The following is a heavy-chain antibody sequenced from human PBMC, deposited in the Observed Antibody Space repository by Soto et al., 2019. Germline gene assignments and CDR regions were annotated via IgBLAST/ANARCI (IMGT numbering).Heavy chain of an antibody. CDR2: INSDGSST. CDR1: GFTFSSYW. D-gene: IGHD6-13*01. Sequence: GGSLRLSCAASGFTFSSYWMHWVRQAPGKGLVWVSRINSDGSSTSYADSVKGRFTISRDNAKNTLYLQMNSLRAEDTAVYYCARVSAAAAADYWGQGTLVTVSS. V-gene: IGHV3-74*01. CDR3: ARVSAAAAADY. J-gene: IGHJ4*02.